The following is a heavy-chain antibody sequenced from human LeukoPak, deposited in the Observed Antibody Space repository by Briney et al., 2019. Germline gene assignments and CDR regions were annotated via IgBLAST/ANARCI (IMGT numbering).Heavy chain of an antibody. CDR1: GGSISSYY. Sequence: ETLSLTCTVSGGSISSYYWSWIRQPPGKGLEWIGYIYYSGSTNYNPSLKSRVTISVDTSKNQFSLKLSSVTAADTAVYYCARVVDYYNSSGYYDYWGQGTLVTVSS. CDR3: ARVVDYYNSSGYYDY. D-gene: IGHD3-22*01. CDR2: IYYSGST. V-gene: IGHV4-59*01. J-gene: IGHJ4*02.